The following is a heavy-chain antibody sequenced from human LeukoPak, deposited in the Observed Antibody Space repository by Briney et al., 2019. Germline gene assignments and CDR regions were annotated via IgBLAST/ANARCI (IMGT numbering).Heavy chain of an antibody. D-gene: IGHD6-13*01. V-gene: IGHV3-30*03. CDR1: GFTFSSYG. J-gene: IGHJ4*02. Sequence: PGGSLRLSCAASGFTFSSYGMHWVRQAPGKGLEWVAVISYDGSNKYYADSVKGRFTISRDNSKNTLYLQMNSLRAEDTAVYYCARDHGIAAAGTFGYWGQGTLVTVSS. CDR3: ARDHGIAAAGTFGY. CDR2: ISYDGSNK.